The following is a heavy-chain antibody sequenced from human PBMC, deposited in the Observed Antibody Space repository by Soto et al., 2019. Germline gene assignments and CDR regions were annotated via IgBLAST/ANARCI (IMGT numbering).Heavy chain of an antibody. J-gene: IGHJ6*02. CDR2: INPKSGGT. V-gene: IGHV1-2*02. D-gene: IGHD1-26*01. CDR3: ARMWDYKYGMDV. Sequence: ASVKVSCKTSGYIFTDYYMHWVRQAPGQGLEWMGWINPKSGGTKYAQKFQGRLTMTRDTSISTASMELRGLKSDDTAVYYCARMWDYKYGMDVWGQGTTVTVSS. CDR1: GYIFTDYY.